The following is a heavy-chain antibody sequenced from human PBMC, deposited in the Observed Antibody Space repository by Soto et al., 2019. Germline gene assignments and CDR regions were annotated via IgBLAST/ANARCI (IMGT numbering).Heavy chain of an antibody. D-gene: IGHD3-16*01. J-gene: IGHJ4*02. CDR1: GFTFDDYA. Sequence: EVQLVESGGGLVQPGRSLRLSCAASGFTFDDYAMHWVRQAPGKGLEWVSGISWNSGSIGYADSVKGRFTISRDNAKNSLYLRMNSLRAEDTALYYCAKGGYYWGQGTLVTVSS. V-gene: IGHV3-9*01. CDR3: AKGGYY. CDR2: ISWNSGSI.